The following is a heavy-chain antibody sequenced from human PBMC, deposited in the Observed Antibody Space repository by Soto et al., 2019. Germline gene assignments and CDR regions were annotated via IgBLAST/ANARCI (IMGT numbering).Heavy chain of an antibody. CDR3: ASGNYISSWSPGYMDV. CDR1: GFRFDDYV. D-gene: IGHD6-13*01. Sequence: EVELATSGGGVAQPGRSLRLTCAGSGFRFDDYVMYWVRQAPGKGLEWVAGISWNSNRVAYGETVEGRFTIARDNAKKSVFLQMDSLRGEDTALYFCASGNYISSWSPGYMDVWGTGVTVTVSS. J-gene: IGHJ6*03. V-gene: IGHV3-9*01. CDR2: ISWNSNRV.